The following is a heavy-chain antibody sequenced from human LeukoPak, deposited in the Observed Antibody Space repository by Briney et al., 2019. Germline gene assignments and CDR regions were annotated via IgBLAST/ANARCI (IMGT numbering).Heavy chain of an antibody. Sequence: SETLSLTCTVSGGSISTYYWSWIRQAPGKGLEWIGYVYSIGRTNSNPTLRSRVTISVDTSKNQFSLRLTSVTAADTAVYYCAREHSVGGGLDAFDMWGQGTMVTVSS. CDR3: AREHSVGGGLDAFDM. CDR1: GGSISTYY. D-gene: IGHD3-16*01. J-gene: IGHJ3*02. V-gene: IGHV4-59*01. CDR2: VYSIGRT.